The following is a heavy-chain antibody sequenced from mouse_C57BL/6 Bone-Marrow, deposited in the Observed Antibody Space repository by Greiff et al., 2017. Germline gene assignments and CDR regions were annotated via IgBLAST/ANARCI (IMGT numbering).Heavy chain of an antibody. Sequence: VQLQQSGAELVRPGASVKLSCTASGFNFKDDYMHWVKQRPEQGLEWIGWIDPENGDTEYASKFQGKATITADTSSNTAYLQLSSLTSEDTAVYYCSTGIRAVDYWGQGTTVTVSS. V-gene: IGHV14-4*01. CDR1: GFNFKDDY. CDR2: IDPENGDT. D-gene: IGHD1-1*01. J-gene: IGHJ4*01. CDR3: STGIRAVDY.